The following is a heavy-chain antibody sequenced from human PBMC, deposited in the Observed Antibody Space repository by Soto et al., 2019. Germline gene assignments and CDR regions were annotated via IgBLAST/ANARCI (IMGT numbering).Heavy chain of an antibody. CDR2: INPTSGGT. V-gene: IGHV1-2*02. Sequence: QVQLVQSGAEVKKPGASVMVSCKTSGYTFAAYYIHWIRQAPGHGLEWMGWINPTSGGTVYAQNFQDRVTMTRDTSISTAYMELRRLNSDDTAVYYCARDPDYGDYWGYFFDSWGQGTPVTVSS. J-gene: IGHJ4*02. CDR3: ARDPDYGDYWGYFFDS. D-gene: IGHD4-17*01. CDR1: GYTFAAYY.